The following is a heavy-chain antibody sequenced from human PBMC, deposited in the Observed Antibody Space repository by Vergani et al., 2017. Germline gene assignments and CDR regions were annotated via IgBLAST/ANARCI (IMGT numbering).Heavy chain of an antibody. CDR2: IKSNADGGSA. Sequence: EGQLVESGGGLVKPGGSLRLSCAASEFTFSDVWMSWVRQAPGKGLEWVARIKSNADGGSADYAASVKGRFIISRDDSKNFLYLQMNSLKIEDTALYFCTAEKEVAFYHSSSPADLWGKGTPVTVSS. V-gene: IGHV3-15*01. D-gene: IGHD1-14*01. J-gene: IGHJ6*04. CDR3: TAEKEVAFYHSSSPADL. CDR1: EFTFSDVW.